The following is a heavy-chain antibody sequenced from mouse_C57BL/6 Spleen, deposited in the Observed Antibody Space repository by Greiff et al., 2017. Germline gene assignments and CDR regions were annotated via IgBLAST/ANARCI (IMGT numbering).Heavy chain of an antibody. CDR2: IWSGGST. Sequence: VKLQESGPGLVQPSQSLSITCTVSGFSLTSYGVHWVRQSPGKGLEWLGVIWSGGSTDYNAAFISRLSISKDNSKSQVFFKMNSLQADDTAIYYCARMGIYYPYAMDYWGQGTSVTVSS. CDR3: ARMGIYYPYAMDY. CDR1: GFSLTSYG. D-gene: IGHD1-1*01. J-gene: IGHJ4*01. V-gene: IGHV2-2*01.